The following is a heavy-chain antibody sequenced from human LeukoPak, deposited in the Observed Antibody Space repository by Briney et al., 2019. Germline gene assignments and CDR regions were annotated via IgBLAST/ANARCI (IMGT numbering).Heavy chain of an antibody. V-gene: IGHV3-53*04. J-gene: IGHJ1*01. CDR1: GFTVSNNY. D-gene: IGHD3-22*01. CDR3: ARAYDSSGYWPEYFHH. CDR2: IYGGGST. Sequence: GGSLRLSCAASGFTVSNNYMSWVRQAPGQGLEWVSIIYGGGSTYSADSLNGRFTISRHNSKNTLFLQMNSLRTEDTAVYYCARAYDSSGYWPEYFHHWGQGTLVTVSS.